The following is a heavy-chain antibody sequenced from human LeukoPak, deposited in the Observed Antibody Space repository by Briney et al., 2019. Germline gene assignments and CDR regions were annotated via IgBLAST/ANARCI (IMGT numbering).Heavy chain of an antibody. Sequence: SETLSLTCAVYGGSFSGYYWSWIRQPPGKGLEWIGEINHSGSTNYNPSLKSRVTISVDTSKNQFSLKLSSVTAADTAVYYCARHSGEGYCGGDCFYFDYWGQGTLVTVSS. CDR1: GGSFSGYY. V-gene: IGHV4-34*01. J-gene: IGHJ4*02. CDR2: INHSGST. D-gene: IGHD2-21*02. CDR3: ARHSGEGYCGGDCFYFDY.